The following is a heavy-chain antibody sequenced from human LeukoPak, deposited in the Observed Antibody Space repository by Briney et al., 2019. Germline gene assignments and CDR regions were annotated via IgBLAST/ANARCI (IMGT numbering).Heavy chain of an antibody. CDR3: ARDGYSSGWYFGAFDI. J-gene: IGHJ3*02. V-gene: IGHV3-23*01. CDR2: ISGSGGST. CDR1: GFTFSSYS. Sequence: GGSLRLSCAASGFTFSSYSMNWVRQAPGKGLEWVSAISGSGGSTYYADSVKGRFTISRDNSKNTLYLQMNSLRAEDTAVYYCARDGYSSGWYFGAFDIWGQGTMVTVSS. D-gene: IGHD6-19*01.